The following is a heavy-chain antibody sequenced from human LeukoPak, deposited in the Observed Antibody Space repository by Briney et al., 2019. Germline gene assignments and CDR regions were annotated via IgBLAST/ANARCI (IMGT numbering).Heavy chain of an antibody. D-gene: IGHD1-26*01. CDR2: IYYSGST. Sequence: SETLSLTCTVPGGSISSYYWSWIRQPPGKGLEWIGYIYYSGSTNYNPSLKSRVTISVDTSKNQFSLKLSSVTAADTAVYYCAREGALYSGSYRRRGVAFDIWGQGTMVTVSS. CDR3: AREGALYSGSYRRRGVAFDI. V-gene: IGHV4-59*01. CDR1: GGSISSYY. J-gene: IGHJ3*02.